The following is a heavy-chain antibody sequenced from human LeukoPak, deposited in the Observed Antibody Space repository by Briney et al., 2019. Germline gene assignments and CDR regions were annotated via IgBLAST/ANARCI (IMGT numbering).Heavy chain of an antibody. CDR2: ISYDGSNK. D-gene: IGHD6-13*01. J-gene: IGHJ4*02. CDR3: ASASVYSSSWYPDY. V-gene: IGHV3-30*01. Sequence: PGGSLRLSCAASGFTFISYAMHWVRQAPGKGLEWVAVISYDGSNKYYADSVKGRFTISRDNSKNTLYLQMNSLRAEDTAVYYCASASVYSSSWYPDYWGQGTLVTVSS. CDR1: GFTFISYA.